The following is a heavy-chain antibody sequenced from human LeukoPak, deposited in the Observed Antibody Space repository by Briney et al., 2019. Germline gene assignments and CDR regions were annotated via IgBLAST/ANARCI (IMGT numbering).Heavy chain of an antibody. CDR2: ISSGGST. V-gene: IGHV3-66*01. CDR1: GFTVSSDY. J-gene: IGHJ4*02. Sequence: GGSLRLSCAASGFTVSSDYMGWVRQAPEKGPEWVSLISSGGSTYYADSLKGRFTISRDNSKNTLYLQMNSLSAEDTAVYYCGRVGDGYNDNYWGQGTLVTVSS. D-gene: IGHD5-24*01. CDR3: GRVGDGYNDNY.